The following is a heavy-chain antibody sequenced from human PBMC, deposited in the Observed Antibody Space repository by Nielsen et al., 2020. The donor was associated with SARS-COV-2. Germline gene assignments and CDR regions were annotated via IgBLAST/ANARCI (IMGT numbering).Heavy chain of an antibody. D-gene: IGHD6-19*01. CDR2: IIALFGTT. Sequence: SVKVSCKASGGTFSINAISWVRQAPGQGLEWVGGIIALFGTTNYAQKFQGRVTITADKSTSTAYMELSSLRSEDTAVYYCARVARAGTRYYYYYGMDVWGQGTTVTVSS. CDR1: GGTFSINA. V-gene: IGHV1-69*06. CDR3: ARVARAGTRYYYYYGMDV. J-gene: IGHJ6*02.